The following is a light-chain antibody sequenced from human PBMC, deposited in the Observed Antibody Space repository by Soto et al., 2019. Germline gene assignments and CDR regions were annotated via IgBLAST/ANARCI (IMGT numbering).Light chain of an antibody. Sequence: EIVLTQSPGTLSLSPGERATLSCRASQSVSSSFLAWDQQKPGQGPRLLIYGASSRATGIPDRFSGSGSGTDFTLTISRLEPEDVAMYYCQQYGSSPLAFGVGTKVQI. CDR3: QQYGSSPLA. CDR1: QSVSSSF. CDR2: GAS. J-gene: IGKJ4*01. V-gene: IGKV3-20*01.